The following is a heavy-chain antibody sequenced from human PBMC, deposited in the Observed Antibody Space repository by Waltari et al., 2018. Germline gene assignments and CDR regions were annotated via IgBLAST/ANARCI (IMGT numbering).Heavy chain of an antibody. CDR1: GSSISSGYY. J-gene: IGHJ4*02. V-gene: IGHV4-38-2*01. CDR2: ICHSGST. D-gene: IGHD6-13*01. CDR3: ARQSGAAAVYFDY. Sequence: QVQLQESGPGLVKPSETLSLTCAVSGSSISSGYYGGWIRRPPGKGLGWIVSICHSGSTYYNPSLKSRVTISVDTSKNQFSLKLSSVTAADTAVYYCARQSGAAAVYFDYWGQGTLVTVSS.